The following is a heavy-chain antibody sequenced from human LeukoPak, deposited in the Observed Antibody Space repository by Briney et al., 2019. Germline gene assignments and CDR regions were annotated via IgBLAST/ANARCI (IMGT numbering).Heavy chain of an antibody. D-gene: IGHD6-13*01. Sequence: SVKVSCKASGGTFSSYAISWVRQAPGQGLEWMGRIIPIFGTATYAQNFQVRVTINKDESKSTASMDLSRLRFEETAVYYCARAGYSSSGAFDPWGQGTLVTVSS. V-gene: IGHV1-69*05. CDR1: GGTFSSYA. J-gene: IGHJ5*02. CDR3: ARAGYSSSGAFDP. CDR2: IIPIFGTA.